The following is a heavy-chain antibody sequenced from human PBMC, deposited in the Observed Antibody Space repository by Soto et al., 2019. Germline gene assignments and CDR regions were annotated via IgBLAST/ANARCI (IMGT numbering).Heavy chain of an antibody. CDR1: GGTFSGYT. Sequence: ASLKVSCKAPGGTFSGYTISWVRQAPGKGLERMGRIIPILGIANYAQKFQGRVTITADKSTSTAYMELSSLRSEDTAVYYCASLGYSSFPPPWGQGTLVTVSS. CDR3: ASLGYSSFPPP. V-gene: IGHV1-69*02. J-gene: IGHJ5*02. CDR2: IIPILGIA. D-gene: IGHD6-13*01.